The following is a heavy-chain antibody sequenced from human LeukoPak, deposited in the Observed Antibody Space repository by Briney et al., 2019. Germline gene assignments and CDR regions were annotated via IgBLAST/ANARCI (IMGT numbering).Heavy chain of an antibody. J-gene: IGHJ4*02. V-gene: IGHV3-30-3*01. CDR3: ARAVGYDSSGYYFYYFDY. CDR1: GFTFSSYA. Sequence: GGSLRLSCAASGFTFSSYAMHWVRQAPGKGLEGVAVISYDGSNKYYADSVKGRLTISRDNSKNTLYLQMKSLRAEDTAVYYCARAVGYDSSGYYFYYFDYWGQGTLVTVSS. D-gene: IGHD3-22*01. CDR2: ISYDGSNK.